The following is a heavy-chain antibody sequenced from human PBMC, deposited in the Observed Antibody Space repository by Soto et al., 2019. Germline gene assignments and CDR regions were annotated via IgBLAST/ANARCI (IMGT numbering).Heavy chain of an antibody. V-gene: IGHV1-3*01. CDR3: VRDLAHGIPDY. CDR2: INAGNGNT. D-gene: IGHD2-21*01. J-gene: IGHJ4*02. Sequence: GASVKVSCKASGYTFTSYDINWVRQAPGQRLEWMGWINAGNGNTKYSQKFQGRVTITRDTSASTAYMELTSLRSEDTAVYYCVRDLAHGIPDYWGQGTLVTVSS. CDR1: GYTFTSYD.